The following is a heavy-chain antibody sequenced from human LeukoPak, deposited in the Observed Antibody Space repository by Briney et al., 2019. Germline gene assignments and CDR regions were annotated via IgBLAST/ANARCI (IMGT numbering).Heavy chain of an antibody. CDR2: IFYSGST. CDR1: GGSFSGYY. J-gene: IGHJ3*02. CDR3: AKSNGYGLVDI. Sequence: SETLSLTCAVYGGSFSGYYWGWIRQPPGKGLEWIGNIFYSGSTYYSPSLKSRVTISLDTSRNQFSLKLTSVSAADTAVYYCAKSNGYGLVDIWGQGTMVTVSS. D-gene: IGHD3-10*01. V-gene: IGHV4-34*12.